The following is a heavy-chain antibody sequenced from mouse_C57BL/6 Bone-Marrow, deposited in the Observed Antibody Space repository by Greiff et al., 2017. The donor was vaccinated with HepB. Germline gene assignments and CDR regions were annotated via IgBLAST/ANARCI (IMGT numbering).Heavy chain of an antibody. D-gene: IGHD1-1*01. CDR1: GFNIKNTY. J-gene: IGHJ1*03. Sequence: VQLKESVAELVRPGASVKLSCTASGFNIKNTYMHWVKQRPEQGLEWIGRIDPANGNTKYPPKFQGKATITADTSSNTAYLQLSSLTSEDAAIYYCARDYGSSYWYFDVWGTGTTVTVSS. V-gene: IGHV14-3*01. CDR3: ARDYGSSYWYFDV. CDR2: IDPANGNT.